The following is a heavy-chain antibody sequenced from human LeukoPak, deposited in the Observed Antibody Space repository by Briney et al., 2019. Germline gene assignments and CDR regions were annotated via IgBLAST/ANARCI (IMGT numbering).Heavy chain of an antibody. D-gene: IGHD6-13*01. V-gene: IGHV4-39*01. J-gene: IGHJ1*01. CDR2: IYYSWST. Sequence: SETLSLTCTVSVGSIISSSYYWGWIRQPPGKGLEWIGRIYYSWSTYYNPSLKSRVTISVDTSKNQFSLKLSSVTAADTAVYYCARHYSSSWYTSSQYFQHWGQGTLVTVSS. CDR1: VGSIISSSYY. CDR3: ARHYSSSWYTSSQYFQH.